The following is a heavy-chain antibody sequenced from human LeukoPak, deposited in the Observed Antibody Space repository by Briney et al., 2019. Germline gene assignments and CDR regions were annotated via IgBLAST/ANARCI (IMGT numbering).Heavy chain of an antibody. Sequence: GGSLRLSCAASGFTFSSYSMNWVRQAPGKGLEWVSSISSSGSTIYYADSVKGRFTISRDNAKNSMYLQMNSLRAEDTAFYYCARSPTGSGWYYFDYWGQGTLVTVSS. V-gene: IGHV3-48*04. CDR2: ISSSGSTI. CDR1: GFTFSSYS. D-gene: IGHD6-19*01. CDR3: ARSPTGSGWYYFDY. J-gene: IGHJ4*02.